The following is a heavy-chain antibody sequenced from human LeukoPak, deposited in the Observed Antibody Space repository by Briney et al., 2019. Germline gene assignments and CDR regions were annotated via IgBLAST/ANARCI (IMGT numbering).Heavy chain of an antibody. V-gene: IGHV4-59*08. Sequence: SETLSLTCTVSGGAISSYYWSWIRQPPGKGLEWIGSVFHSGSTYYNPSLKSRVTISVDTSKNQFSLNLRSVTAADTAMYFCARSLNTAGIDYWGQGTLVTVSS. J-gene: IGHJ4*02. CDR3: ARSLNTAGIDY. CDR2: VFHSGST. D-gene: IGHD4-17*01. CDR1: GGAISSYY.